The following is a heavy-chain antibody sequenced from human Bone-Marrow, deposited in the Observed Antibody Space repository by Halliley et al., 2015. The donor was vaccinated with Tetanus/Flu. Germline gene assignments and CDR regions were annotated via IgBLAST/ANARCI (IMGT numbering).Heavy chain of an antibody. D-gene: IGHD1-26*01. J-gene: IGHJ4*02. CDR3: ARGLSGAYPYTFDF. Sequence: AASGFTVSRNHMNWVRQAPGKGLEWVSVIYSGDYTDYADSVRGRFTISRDSSKNTLYLQLNSLGAEDTAVYYCARGLSGAYPYTFDFWGQGTQVPVSS. CDR2: IYSGDYT. CDR1: GFTVSRNH. V-gene: IGHV3-53*01.